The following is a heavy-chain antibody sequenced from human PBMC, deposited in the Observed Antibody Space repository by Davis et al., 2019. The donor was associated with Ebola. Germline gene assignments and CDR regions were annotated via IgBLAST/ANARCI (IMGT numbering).Heavy chain of an antibody. CDR2: INPNSGGT. Sequence: AASVKVSCKASGGTFSHYTFHWVRQAPGQGLEWMGRINPNSGGTNYAQKFQGRVTMTRDTSISTAYMELSRLRSDDTAVYYCARSRSSGAFDIWGQGTMVTVSS. D-gene: IGHD3-22*01. V-gene: IGHV1-2*06. CDR1: GGTFSHYT. CDR3: ARSRSSGAFDI. J-gene: IGHJ3*02.